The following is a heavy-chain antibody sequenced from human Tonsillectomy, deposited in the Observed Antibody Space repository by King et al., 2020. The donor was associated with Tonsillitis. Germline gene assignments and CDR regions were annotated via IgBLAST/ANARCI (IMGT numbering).Heavy chain of an antibody. Sequence: VQLVESGGGVVQPGRSLRLSCAASGFTFSNYGMHWVRQAPGKGLEWGAVIWYDGSNKYYADFVKDRFTISRDNSKNTLYLQMNSLRAEDTAVYHCAGGVISSSSKDHDAYDVWGQGTMVTVS. CDR1: GFTFSNYG. CDR3: AGGVISSSSKDHDAYDV. D-gene: IGHD6-6*01. CDR2: IWYDGSNK. J-gene: IGHJ3*01. V-gene: IGHV3-33*01.